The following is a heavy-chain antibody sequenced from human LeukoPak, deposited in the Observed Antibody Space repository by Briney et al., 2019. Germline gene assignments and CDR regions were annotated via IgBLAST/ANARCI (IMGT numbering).Heavy chain of an antibody. V-gene: IGHV3-74*01. D-gene: IGHD6-13*01. CDR1: GFTFSSYW. J-gene: IGHJ4*02. Sequence: GGSLRLSCAASGFTFSSYWMHWVRQAPGKGLVWVSRINSDGSSTSYADSVKGRFTISRDNAKNTLYLQMNSLRAEDTAVYYCARTSSSWYYFDYWGRGTLVTVSS. CDR2: INSDGSST. CDR3: ARTSSSWYYFDY.